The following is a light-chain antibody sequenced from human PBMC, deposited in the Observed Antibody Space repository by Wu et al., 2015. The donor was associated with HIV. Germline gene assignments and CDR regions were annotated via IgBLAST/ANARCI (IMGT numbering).Light chain of an antibody. CDR3: QQYDTSSWT. J-gene: IGKJ1*01. V-gene: IGKV3-20*01. CDR2: GTV. Sequence: LAWYQRKNLATAPSLLIAGTVNRATDVPDRFSGTGSGTDFTLTISRLEPEDSAVYYCQQYDTSSWTFGPGTKVEIK.